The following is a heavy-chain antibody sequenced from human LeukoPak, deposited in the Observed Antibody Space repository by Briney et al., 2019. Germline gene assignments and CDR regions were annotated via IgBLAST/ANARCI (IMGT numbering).Heavy chain of an antibody. CDR2: INHSGST. V-gene: IGHV4-34*01. D-gene: IGHD3/OR15-3a*01. CDR3: ARNFWTGYYRSGYYYGMDV. CDR1: GGSFSGYY. J-gene: IGHJ6*02. Sequence: SETLSLTCAVYGGSFSGYYRSWIRQPPGKGLEWIGEINHSGSTNYNPSLKSRVTISVDTSKNQFSLKLSSVTAADTAVYYCARNFWTGYYRSGYYYGMDVWGQGTTVTVSS.